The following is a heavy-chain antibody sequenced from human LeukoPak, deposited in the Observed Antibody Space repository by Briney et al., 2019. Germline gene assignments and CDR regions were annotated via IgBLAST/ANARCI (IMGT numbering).Heavy chain of an antibody. V-gene: IGHV1-18*01. Sequence: ASVKVSCKASGYMFAVFGITWVRQAPGQGLEWMGSIRVHNGDTNYAQKFQGRLTMTTDTSATTAYMELRSLKSDDTAVYYCASGSGSYRTPYYYMDVWGKGTTVTVSS. CDR2: IRVHNGDT. J-gene: IGHJ6*03. CDR1: GYMFAVFG. D-gene: IGHD3-10*01. CDR3: ASGSGSYRTPYYYMDV.